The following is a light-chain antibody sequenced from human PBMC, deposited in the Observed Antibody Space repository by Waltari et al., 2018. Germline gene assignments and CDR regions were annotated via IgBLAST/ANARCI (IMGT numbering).Light chain of an antibody. CDR3: QQYGSSVLYT. CDR1: HNIQRSY. V-gene: IGKV3-20*01. CDR2: GAS. Sequence: EIVLTQSPGTLSLSPGERATLSCRASHNIQRSYLAWYQQKPGQSPKLLIYGASIRATGIPDRFSGSGSGTDFTLTISRLEPEDFAVYYCQQYGSSVLYTFGQGTRLEIK. J-gene: IGKJ2*01.